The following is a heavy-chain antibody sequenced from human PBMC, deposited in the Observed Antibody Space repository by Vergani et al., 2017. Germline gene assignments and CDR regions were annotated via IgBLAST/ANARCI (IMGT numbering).Heavy chain of an antibody. CDR1: GYTFTYYY. CDR3: SIDGRDCGGDCYYSAFDY. J-gene: IGHJ4*02. D-gene: IGHD2-21*02. V-gene: IGHV1-69-2*01. CDR2: VDPEDGEP. Sequence: EVQLVQSGTEVKQPGTTVNLSCKISGYTFTYYYIHWIRQAPGKGLEWMGLVDPEDGEPIYAEKFQGRVTITADTSAHTAFMQLISLTSDDTAIYYCSIDGRDCGGDCYYSAFDYWGQGTLVTVSS.